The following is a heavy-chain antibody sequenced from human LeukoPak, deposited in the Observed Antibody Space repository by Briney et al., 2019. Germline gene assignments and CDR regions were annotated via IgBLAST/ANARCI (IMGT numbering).Heavy chain of an antibody. CDR2: ISWNSGSI. Sequence: PGGSLRLSCAASGFTFDDYAMHWLRQPPGKGLEWVSGISWNSGSIGYADSVKGRFTISRDNAKNSLYLQMNSLRAEDTALYYCAKDFRCSSTSCYTGFDYWGQGTLVTVSS. V-gene: IGHV3-9*01. CDR1: GFTFDDYA. CDR3: AKDFRCSSTSCYTGFDY. D-gene: IGHD2-2*02. J-gene: IGHJ4*02.